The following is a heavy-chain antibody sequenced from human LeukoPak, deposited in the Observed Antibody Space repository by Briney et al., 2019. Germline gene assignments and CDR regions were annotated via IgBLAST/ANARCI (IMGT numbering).Heavy chain of an antibody. CDR3: ARDEDILTGYWGIEAFYI. CDR1: GGTISIYY. Sequence: SETLSLTSTVSGGTISIYYWSWMRPPLGMGLVWIRYLYYSRSTNYNTFLKSRVNMSSDTTKNQFYVKLSSVTAADTAVYYCARDEDILTGYWGIEAFYIWGQPTKVTDSS. CDR2: LYYSRST. J-gene: IGHJ3*02. D-gene: IGHD3-9*01. V-gene: IGHV4-59*12.